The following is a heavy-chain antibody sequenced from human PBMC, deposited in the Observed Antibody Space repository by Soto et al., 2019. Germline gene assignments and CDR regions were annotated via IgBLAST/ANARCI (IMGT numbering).Heavy chain of an antibody. Sequence: AASVKVSCKASGYTFTNYGINWVRQAPGQGLVWLGWVSAYNGEKRYAQRVQARVIMTTDTSTTTAYMELRSLRSDDTAVYYCSRGTSIPASGDYWGQGTLVTVSS. CDR1: GYTFTNYG. CDR2: VSAYNGEK. CDR3: SRGTSIPASGDY. V-gene: IGHV1-18*01. J-gene: IGHJ4*01. D-gene: IGHD6-6*01.